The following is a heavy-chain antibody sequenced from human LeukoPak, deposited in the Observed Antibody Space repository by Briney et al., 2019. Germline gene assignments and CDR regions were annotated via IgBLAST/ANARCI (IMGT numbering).Heavy chain of an antibody. CDR3: ARDTIRPYYYDSSGYGAFDI. CDR2: IYTSGST. J-gene: IGHJ3*02. CDR1: GGSISSGSYY. Sequence: SETLSLTCTVSGGSISSGSYYWSWIRQPAGQGLEWIGRIYTSGSTNYNPSLKSRVTISVDTSKNQYSLKLSSVTAADTAVYYCARDTIRPYYYDSSGYGAFDIWGQGTMVTVSS. V-gene: IGHV4-61*02. D-gene: IGHD3-22*01.